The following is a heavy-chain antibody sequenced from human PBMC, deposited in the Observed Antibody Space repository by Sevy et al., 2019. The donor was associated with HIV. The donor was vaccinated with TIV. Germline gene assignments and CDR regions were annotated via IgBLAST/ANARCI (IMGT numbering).Heavy chain of an antibody. D-gene: IGHD3-10*01. Sequence: GESLKISCAASGFTFSYYTMNWVRQAPGKGLEWVSYISSGSSYISYTDSVKGRFTISRDNAKNSPYLQMNSLRPEDTAMYFCARDRDYYGSGTFDAWGQGTTVTVSS. CDR3: ARDRDYYGSGTFDA. CDR1: GFTFSYYT. J-gene: IGHJ6*02. V-gene: IGHV3-21*06. CDR2: ISSGSSYI.